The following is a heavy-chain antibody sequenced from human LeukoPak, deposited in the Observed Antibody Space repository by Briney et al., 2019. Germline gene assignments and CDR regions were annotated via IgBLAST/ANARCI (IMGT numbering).Heavy chain of an antibody. CDR3: ARHTYYDNPFDY. CDR2: IYYSGST. J-gene: IGHJ4*02. V-gene: IGHV4-39*01. D-gene: IGHD3-22*01. Sequence: SETLSLTCTVSGGSISSSSHYWGWIRQPPGKGLEWIGSIYYSGSTYYNPSLKSRVTISVDTSKNQFSLKLSSVTAADTAVYYCARHTYYDNPFDYWGQGTLVTVSS. CDR1: GGSISSSSHY.